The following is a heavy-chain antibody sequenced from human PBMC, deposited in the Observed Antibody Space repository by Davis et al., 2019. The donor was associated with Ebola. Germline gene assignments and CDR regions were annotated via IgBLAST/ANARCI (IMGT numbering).Heavy chain of an antibody. D-gene: IGHD6-13*01. J-gene: IGHJ6*02. V-gene: IGHV1-18*04. CDR1: GYTFTSYY. CDR3: ARDLRRAAAGKDHYYYYGMDV. CDR2: ISAYNGNT. Sequence: AASVKVSCKASGYTFTSYYMHWVRQAPGQGLEWMGWISAYNGNTNYAQKLQGRVTMTTDTSTSTAYMELRSLRSDDTAVYYCARDLRRAAAGKDHYYYYGMDVWGQGTTVTVSS.